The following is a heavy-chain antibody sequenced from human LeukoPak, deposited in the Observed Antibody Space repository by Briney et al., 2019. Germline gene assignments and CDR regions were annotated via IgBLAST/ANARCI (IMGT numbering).Heavy chain of an antibody. Sequence: ASVKLSCTAAGSTFTSYGISWVRQAPGPGLEWMGWISAYNGNTNYAQKLQGRVTMTTDTSTSTAYMELRSLRSDDTAVYYCARSPYSSSCPGDYWGQGTLVTVSS. V-gene: IGHV1-18*01. CDR2: ISAYNGNT. CDR3: ARSPYSSSCPGDY. D-gene: IGHD6-13*01. J-gene: IGHJ4*02. CDR1: GSTFTSYG.